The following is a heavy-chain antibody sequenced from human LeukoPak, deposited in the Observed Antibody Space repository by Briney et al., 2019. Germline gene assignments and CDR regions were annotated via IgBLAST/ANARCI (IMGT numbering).Heavy chain of an antibody. Sequence: SATLSLTCTVSRYSISRGYDWGWIRQPPGKGLEWIGSIYHSGSTYYNPSLKSRVTISVDTSKNQFSLQLSSVTAADTSVYYCARGPPMDGWGKGTTVTISS. CDR1: RYSISRGYD. J-gene: IGHJ6*01. CDR3: ARGPPMDG. CDR2: IYHSGST. V-gene: IGHV4-38-2*02.